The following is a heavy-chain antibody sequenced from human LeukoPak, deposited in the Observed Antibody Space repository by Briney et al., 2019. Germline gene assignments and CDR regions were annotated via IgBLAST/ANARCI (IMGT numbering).Heavy chain of an antibody. V-gene: IGHV5-51*01. Sequence: GESLKISCKGSGYSFTSYWIGWVRQMPGKGLEWMGIIYPGDSDTRYSPSFQGQVTISADKSISTAYLQWSSLKASDTAMYYCARPAGGWSAYDAFGIWGQGTMVTVSS. CDR1: GYSFTSYW. J-gene: IGHJ3*02. CDR3: ARPAGGWSAYDAFGI. D-gene: IGHD6-19*01. CDR2: IYPGDSDT.